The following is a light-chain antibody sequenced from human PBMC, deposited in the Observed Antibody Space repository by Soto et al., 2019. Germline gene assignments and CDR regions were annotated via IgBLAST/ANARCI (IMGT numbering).Light chain of an antibody. CDR2: GAS. J-gene: IGKJ2*01. Sequence: DLQLTQSPSSLSASVGDRVTITCQASQHISKSLNWYQQRPGKAPKLLIHGASSLETGVPSRFSGYGSGTYFTFTISSLQPEDIATYYCQQYDNLLYTFGQGTKLEIK. CDR3: QQYDNLLYT. CDR1: QHISKS. V-gene: IGKV1-33*01.